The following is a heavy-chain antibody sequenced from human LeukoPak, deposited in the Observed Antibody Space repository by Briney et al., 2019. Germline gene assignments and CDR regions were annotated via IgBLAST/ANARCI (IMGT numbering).Heavy chain of an antibody. CDR2: IYYSGST. Sequence: SETLPLTCTVSGGSISKNSFYWSWIRQPPGKGLEWIGYIYYSGSTNYNPSLKSRVTISVDTSKNQFSLKLSSVTAADTAVYYCARHGGSGSETTNWFDPWGQGTLVTVSS. D-gene: IGHD3-10*01. CDR1: GGSISKNSFY. J-gene: IGHJ5*02. V-gene: IGHV4-59*08. CDR3: ARHGGSGSETTNWFDP.